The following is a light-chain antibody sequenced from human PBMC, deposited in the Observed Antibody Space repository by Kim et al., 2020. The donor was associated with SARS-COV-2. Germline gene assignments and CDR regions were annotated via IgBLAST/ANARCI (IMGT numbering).Light chain of an antibody. CDR2: LNSDGSH. Sequence: QLVLTQSPSASASLGASVKLTCTLSSGHSSYAIAWHQQQPEKGPRYLMKLNSDGSHSKGDGIPDGFSGSSSGAERYLTISRLQSEDEADYYCQTWGTGIVVFGGGTQLTVL. V-gene: IGLV4-69*01. J-gene: IGLJ2*01. CDR1: SGHSSYA. CDR3: QTWGTGIVV.